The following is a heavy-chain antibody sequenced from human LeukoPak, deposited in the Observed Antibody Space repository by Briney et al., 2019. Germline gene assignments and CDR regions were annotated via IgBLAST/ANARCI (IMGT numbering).Heavy chain of an antibody. V-gene: IGHV3-23*01. CDR1: RFTFSSYA. J-gene: IGHJ4*02. CDR2: ISGSGGSP. D-gene: IGHD2-2*01. Sequence: GGSLRLSSAASRFTFSSYAMSSVRQAPGKGLEWVSSISGSGGSPYYADSVKGRFTLSRDNSKDALYLEMNTLRAEDTAVYYCAKDHAPYRNFDYWGQGTLVTVSS. CDR3: AKDHAPYRNFDY.